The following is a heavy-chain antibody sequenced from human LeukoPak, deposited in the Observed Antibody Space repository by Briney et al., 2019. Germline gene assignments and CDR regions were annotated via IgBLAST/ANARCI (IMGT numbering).Heavy chain of an antibody. CDR3: ARDGVVVVPAVSYYYYYYGMDV. D-gene: IGHD2-2*01. V-gene: IGHV3-7*01. CDR2: IKQDGSEK. Sequence: GRSLRLSCAASGFTFSSYGMHWVRQAPGKGLEWVANIKQDGSEKYYVDSVKGRFTVSRDNAKNSLYLQMNSLRAEDTAVYYCARDGVVVVPAVSYYYYYYGMDVWGQGTTVTVSS. J-gene: IGHJ6*02. CDR1: GFTFSSYG.